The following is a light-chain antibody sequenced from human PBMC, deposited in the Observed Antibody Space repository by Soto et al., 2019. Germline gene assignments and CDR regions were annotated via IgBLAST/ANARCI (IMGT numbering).Light chain of an antibody. CDR3: AGWDDSLTVV. CDR1: SSNVGTKT. J-gene: IGLJ2*01. CDR2: NDD. Sequence: QSVLTQPPSASGTPGQRVTISCSGSSSNVGTKTVTWYQQIPGTAPKVVIYNDDQRPSGGPDRFSGSKSGTSASLAISGLQSEDEADYYCAGWDDSLTVVFGGGTKVTVL. V-gene: IGLV1-44*01.